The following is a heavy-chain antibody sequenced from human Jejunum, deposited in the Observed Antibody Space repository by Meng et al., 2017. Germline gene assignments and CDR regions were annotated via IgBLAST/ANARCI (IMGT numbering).Heavy chain of an antibody. Sequence: VQLMGSGGCVVQPGRSLRLSCAASGFTFSGFAMTWVRQAPGKGLEWVSGFSGIGDKTFYADSVKGRFTISRDNSKKTLYLQMNSLRPEDTAVYYCATAGRDGFRLGDSFGQGTLVTASS. D-gene: IGHD3-10*01. CDR1: GFTFSGFA. CDR2: FSGIGDKT. CDR3: ATAGRDGFRLGDS. V-gene: IGHV3-23*01. J-gene: IGHJ4*02.